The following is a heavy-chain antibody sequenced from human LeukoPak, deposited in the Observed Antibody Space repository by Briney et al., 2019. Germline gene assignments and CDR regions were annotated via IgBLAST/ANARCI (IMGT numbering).Heavy chain of an antibody. CDR2: IIPIFGTA. CDR1: GGTFSSYA. Sequence: SVKVSCKASGGTFSSYAISWVRQAPGQGLEWMGRIIPIFGTANYAQKFQGRVTITTDESTSTAYMELSSLRSEDTAVYYCARPGGDSSSWYRQFDYWGQGTLVTVSS. D-gene: IGHD6-13*01. J-gene: IGHJ4*02. CDR3: ARPGGDSSSWYRQFDY. V-gene: IGHV1-69*05.